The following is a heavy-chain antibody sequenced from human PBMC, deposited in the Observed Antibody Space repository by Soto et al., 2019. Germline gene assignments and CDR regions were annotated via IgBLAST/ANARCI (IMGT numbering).Heavy chain of an antibody. CDR2: IYYSGAK. J-gene: IGHJ6*02. D-gene: IGHD1-20*01. V-gene: IGHV4-30-4*01. Sequence: SETLSLTCTISGGSIRDEYHYWSWVRQSPGKGLEWIGHIYYSGAKYLSEAHEERVTMSLDTSKNQFSMHLRSVTAAVTATYFCARDRPVGPSSYKGDEGMDVWGQGTTVTVSS. CDR3: ARDRPVGPSSYKGDEGMDV. CDR1: GGSIRDEYHY.